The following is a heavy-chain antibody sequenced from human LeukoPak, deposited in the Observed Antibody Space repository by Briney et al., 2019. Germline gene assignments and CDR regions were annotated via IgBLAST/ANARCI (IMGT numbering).Heavy chain of an antibody. D-gene: IGHD5-18*01. CDR3: AREGVQLWDDAFDI. Sequence: EASVKVSCKASGYTFTGYYMHWVRQAPGQGLEWMGWINTNTGNPTYAQGFTGRFVFSLDTSVSTAYLQISSLKAEDTAVYYCAREGVQLWDDAFDIWGQGTMVTVSS. CDR2: INTNTGNP. V-gene: IGHV7-4-1*02. CDR1: GYTFTGYY. J-gene: IGHJ3*02.